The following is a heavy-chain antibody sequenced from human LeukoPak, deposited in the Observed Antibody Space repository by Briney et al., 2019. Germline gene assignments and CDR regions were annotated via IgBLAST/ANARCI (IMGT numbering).Heavy chain of an antibody. CDR2: IYYSGST. V-gene: IGHV4-39*01. CDR3: ARLPYYYDSNGYYKHWYFDL. J-gene: IGHJ2*01. D-gene: IGHD3-22*01. CDR1: GGSISSSSYY. Sequence: SETLSLTCTVSGGSISSSSYYWGWIRQPPGKGLEWIGSIYYSGSTYYNPSLKSRVTISVDTSKNQFSLKLSSVTAADTAVYYCARLPYYYDSNGYYKHWYFDLWGRGTLVIVSS.